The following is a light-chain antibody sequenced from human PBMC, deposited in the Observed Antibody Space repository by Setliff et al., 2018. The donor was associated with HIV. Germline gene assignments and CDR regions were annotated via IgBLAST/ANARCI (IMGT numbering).Light chain of an antibody. Sequence: QSALTQPASVSGSPGQSITVSCTDIDPYNSVSWYQRLPGKAPKLILYEVSVRPSGISHRFAGSKSDNTASLTISGLEAEDEGSYYCSSYTSSGAPSYVFGTGTKVTVL. CDR3: SSYTSSGAPSYV. J-gene: IGLJ1*01. CDR1: IDPYNS. V-gene: IGLV2-14*01. CDR2: EVS.